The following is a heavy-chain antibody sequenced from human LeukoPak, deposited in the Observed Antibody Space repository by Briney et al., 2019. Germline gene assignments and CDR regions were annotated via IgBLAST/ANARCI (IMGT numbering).Heavy chain of an antibody. D-gene: IGHD5-18*01. CDR2: VLYDGSLK. Sequence: GGSLRLSCAASGFTFSRCDMHWVRQAPGKGLEWVAFVLYDGSLKYYADSVRGRVTISRDNSKNTLYLQMNSLRAEDTAVYYCARDERWIQFNYWGQGTLVTVSS. J-gene: IGHJ4*02. CDR3: ARDERWIQFNY. V-gene: IGHV3-30*02. CDR1: GFTFSRCD.